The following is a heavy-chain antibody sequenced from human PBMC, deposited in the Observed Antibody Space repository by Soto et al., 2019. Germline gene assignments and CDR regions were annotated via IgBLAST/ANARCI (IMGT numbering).Heavy chain of an antibody. D-gene: IGHD5-12*01. Sequence: SETLSLTCAVSGYSISSGCFWGWIRQPPGKGLEWIANMYHDGNTHYNPSLKSRVTMSVDTSKNQFSLKLNSVPTAETAVYYCARESYSGYHSYDYWGQGIMVAVSS. CDR2: MYHDGNT. CDR1: GYSISSGCF. V-gene: IGHV4-38-2*02. J-gene: IGHJ4*02. CDR3: ARESYSGYHSYDY.